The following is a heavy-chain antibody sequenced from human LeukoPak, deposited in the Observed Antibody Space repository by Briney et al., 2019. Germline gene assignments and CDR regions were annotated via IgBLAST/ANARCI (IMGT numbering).Heavy chain of an antibody. CDR1: GYTFTIYD. D-gene: IGHD6-13*01. V-gene: IGHV1-8*01. Sequence: GASVKVSCKASGYTFTIYDINWVRQATGQGLEWMGWMNPNSGNTGYAQKFQGRVTMTRNTSISTAYMELSSLRSEDTAVYYCARGSGSSSWYNLLYYYMDVWGKGTTVTVSS. J-gene: IGHJ6*03. CDR3: ARGSGSSSWYNLLYYYMDV. CDR2: MNPNSGNT.